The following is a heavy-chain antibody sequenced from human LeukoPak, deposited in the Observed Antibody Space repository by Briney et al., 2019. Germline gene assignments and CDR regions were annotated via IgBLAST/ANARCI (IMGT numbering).Heavy chain of an antibody. CDR1: GFTFNNYA. D-gene: IGHD3-16*01. J-gene: IGHJ4*02. V-gene: IGHV3-30*04. CDR3: ARDLGPTYCILDS. CDR2: ISNDGSNK. Sequence: GGSLRLTCVASGFTFNNYAMHWVRQAPGKGLEWVAFISNDGSNKFYADSVKGRFTISRDDSRNTLHVEMRSLRPEDTAVYYCARDLGPTYCILDSWGQGILVTVSS.